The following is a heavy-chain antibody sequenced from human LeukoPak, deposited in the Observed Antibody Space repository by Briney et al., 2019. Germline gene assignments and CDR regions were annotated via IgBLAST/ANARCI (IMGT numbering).Heavy chain of an antibody. J-gene: IGHJ3*02. CDR1: GYILTELS. D-gene: IGHD3-3*01. CDR2: FHPEDSET. V-gene: IGHV1-24*01. CDR3: TTSFGAAIGAFDI. Sequence: ASVKVSCKASGYILTELSKHWVRQAPGKGLEWMGGFHPEDSETFYAQKFQGRVTMTEDTSTDTAYMELSSLRSEDTAVYYCTTSFGAAIGAFDIWGQGTLVTVSS.